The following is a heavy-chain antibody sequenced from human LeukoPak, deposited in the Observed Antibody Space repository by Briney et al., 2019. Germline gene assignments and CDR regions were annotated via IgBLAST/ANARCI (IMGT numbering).Heavy chain of an antibody. CDR2: ISGSGGST. CDR1: GFTFSNYA. D-gene: IGHD3-10*01. Sequence: GGSLRLSCSASGFTFSNYAMSWVRQAPGKGLEWVSAISGSGGSTYYADSVKGRFTISRDNSKNTLYLQMNSLRAEDTAVYYCAREDEDSGLALDYWGQGTLVTVSS. CDR3: AREDEDSGLALDY. V-gene: IGHV3-23*01. J-gene: IGHJ4*02.